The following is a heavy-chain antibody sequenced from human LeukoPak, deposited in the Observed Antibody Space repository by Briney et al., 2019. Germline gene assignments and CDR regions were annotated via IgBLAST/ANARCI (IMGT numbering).Heavy chain of an antibody. CDR2: IYYSGST. CDR1: GGSISSGGYY. V-gene: IGHV4-31*03. D-gene: IGHD1-26*01. J-gene: IGHJ3*02. CDR3: ARPDSGTYVARAFDI. Sequence: SQTLSLTCTVSGGSISSGGYYRSWIRRHPGKGLEWIGCIYYSGSTYYNPSLKSRVTISVDTSKHQFSLKLSSVTAADTAVYYCARPDSGTYVARAFDIWGQGTLVSVSS.